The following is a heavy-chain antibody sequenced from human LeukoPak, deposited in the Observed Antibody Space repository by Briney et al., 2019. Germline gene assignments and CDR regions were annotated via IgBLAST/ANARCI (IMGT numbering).Heavy chain of an antibody. J-gene: IGHJ3*02. CDR3: ARDLSDYSGNSRKVWDLHDAFDI. V-gene: IGHV4-4*07. CDR1: GDSISNYY. D-gene: IGHD4-23*01. CDR2: IYTSGST. Sequence: SETLSLTCTVSGDSISNYYWSWIRQPAGKGLEWIGRIYTSGSTNYNPSLKSRVTMSVDTSKNQFSLKLSSVTAADTAVYYCARDLSDYSGNSRKVWDLHDAFDIWGQGTMVTVSS.